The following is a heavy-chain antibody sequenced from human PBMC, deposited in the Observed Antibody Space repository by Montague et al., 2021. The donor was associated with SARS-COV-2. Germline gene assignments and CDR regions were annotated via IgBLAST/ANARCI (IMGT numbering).Heavy chain of an antibody. CDR2: INHGGST. CDR1: GTSFSGYY. Sequence: SETLSLTCAVHGTSFSGYYWNWIRQPPGKGLEWIGEINHGGSTTYSPSLKSRLTISADTSKNQFSLKLTSVAAADTAVYYCARLRDGVVPSPILGVGAYYSYYYVDVWGRGTTVTVSS. J-gene: IGHJ6*03. CDR3: ARLRDGVVPSPILGVGAYYSYYYVDV. D-gene: IGHD3-10*01. V-gene: IGHV4-34*01.